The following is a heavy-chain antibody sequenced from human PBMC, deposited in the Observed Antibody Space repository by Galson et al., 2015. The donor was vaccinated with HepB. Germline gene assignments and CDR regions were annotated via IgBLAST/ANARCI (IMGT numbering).Heavy chain of an antibody. Sequence: SVKVSCKASGYTFTSYAMHWVRQAPGQRLEWMGWINAGNGNTKYSQKFQGRVTITRDTSASTAYMELSSLRSEDTAVYYCARELLWFGELIDYWGQGTLVTVSS. CDR3: ARELLWFGELIDY. CDR2: INAGNGNT. V-gene: IGHV1-3*01. D-gene: IGHD3-10*01. J-gene: IGHJ4*02. CDR1: GYTFTSYA.